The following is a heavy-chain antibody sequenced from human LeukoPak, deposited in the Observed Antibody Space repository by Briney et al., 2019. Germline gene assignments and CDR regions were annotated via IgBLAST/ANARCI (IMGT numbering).Heavy chain of an antibody. J-gene: IGHJ6*03. CDR2: IYHSGST. V-gene: IGHV4-39*07. D-gene: IGHD2-21*02. Sequence: MPSETLSLTCTVSGGSISSSSYYWGWIRQPPGKGLEWIGGIYHSGSTYYNPSLKSRVTISVDTSKNQFSLKLSSVTAADTAVYYCARAPRDGYYYYYYMDVWGKGTTVTVSS. CDR1: GGSISSSSYY. CDR3: ARAPRDGYYYYYYMDV.